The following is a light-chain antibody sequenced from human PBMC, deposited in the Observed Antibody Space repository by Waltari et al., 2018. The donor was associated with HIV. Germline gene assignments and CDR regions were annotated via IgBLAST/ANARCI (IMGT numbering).Light chain of an antibody. Sequence: QSVLTQPPSASGTPGQRVSISCSGSSSNIGSNYVYWYQQLPGTAPNLLMYRNDGRPSGVPDRFSGSKSGTSASLALSGLRSEDEADYYCAAWDNSLSAWVFGGGTKLTVL. CDR1: SSNIGSNY. CDR3: AAWDNSLSAWV. V-gene: IGLV1-47*01. CDR2: RND. J-gene: IGLJ3*02.